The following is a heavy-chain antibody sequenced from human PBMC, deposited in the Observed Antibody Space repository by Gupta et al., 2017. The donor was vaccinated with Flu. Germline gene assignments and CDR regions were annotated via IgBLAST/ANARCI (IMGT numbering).Heavy chain of an antibody. V-gene: IGHV5-10-1*01. Sequence: EVQLVQSGAEVKKPGEALRISCKGSGYSISNHWISWVRQMPGKGLEWMGRIDPRDSYTNYNPSFQGHVTLSSDESITTAYLQWSNLKASDTAIYYCARHLETTIVEAFDIWGQGTVVTVSS. J-gene: IGHJ3*02. CDR3: ARHLETTIVEAFDI. D-gene: IGHD4-4*01. CDR2: IDPRDSYT. CDR1: GYSISNHW.